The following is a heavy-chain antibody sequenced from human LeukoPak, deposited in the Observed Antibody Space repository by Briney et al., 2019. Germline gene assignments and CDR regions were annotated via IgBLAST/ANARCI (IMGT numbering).Heavy chain of an antibody. D-gene: IGHD6-19*01. CDR1: GFTVSSNY. CDR2: IYSDGYT. Sequence: PGGSLRLSCAASGFTVSSNYMSWVRQAPGKGLEWVSVIYSDGYTYYADSVQGRFTISRDNSKNTLYLQMNSLRAEDTAVYYCARGGSGWYLYPDWGQGTMVTVSS. CDR3: ARGGSGWYLYPD. J-gene: IGHJ3*01. V-gene: IGHV3-53*01.